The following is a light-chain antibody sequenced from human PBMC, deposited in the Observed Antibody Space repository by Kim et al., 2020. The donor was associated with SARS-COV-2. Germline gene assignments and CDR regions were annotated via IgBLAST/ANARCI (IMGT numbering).Light chain of an antibody. J-gene: IGKJ4*01. CDR3: QQRGNWPPALT. CDR2: DAS. CDR1: HSGGIS. Sequence: PGEGATLSCRASHSGGISLAWYQQTPGQAARLLIYDASIRATGIPDRFSGSGSGTDFTLTIGSLEPRDFAIYYCQQRGNWPPALTFGEGTKVDIK. V-gene: IGKV3-11*01.